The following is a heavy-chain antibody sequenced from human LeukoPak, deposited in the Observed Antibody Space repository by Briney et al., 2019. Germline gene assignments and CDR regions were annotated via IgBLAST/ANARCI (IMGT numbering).Heavy chain of an antibody. CDR2: IYYSGST. CDR3: ARTTRKLGYCSSTSCSAFDY. J-gene: IGHJ4*02. CDR1: GGSISSSSYY. Sequence: KPSETLSLTCTVSGGSISSSSYYWGWIRQPPGKGLEWIGSIYYSGSTYYNPSLKSRVTISVDTSKNQFSLKLSSVTAADTAVYYCARTTRKLGYCSSTSCSAFDYWGQGTLVTVSS. V-gene: IGHV4-39*01. D-gene: IGHD2-2*01.